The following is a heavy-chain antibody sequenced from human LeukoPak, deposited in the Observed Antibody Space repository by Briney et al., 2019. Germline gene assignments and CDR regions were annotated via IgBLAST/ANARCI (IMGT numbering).Heavy chain of an antibody. V-gene: IGHV4-59*01. J-gene: IGHJ4*02. Sequence: SETLSLTCTVSGGSISSYYWSWIRQPPGKGLEWIGYIYYSGSTNYNPSLKSRVTISVDTSKNQFSLKLSSVTAADTAVYYCARGAWLQPDYWGQGTLVTVSS. CDR3: ARGAWLQPDY. D-gene: IGHD5-24*01. CDR2: IYYSGST. CDR1: GGSISSYY.